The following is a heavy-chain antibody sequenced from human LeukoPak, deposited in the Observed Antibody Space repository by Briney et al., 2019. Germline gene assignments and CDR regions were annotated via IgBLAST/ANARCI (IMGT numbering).Heavy chain of an antibody. Sequence: GGSLRLSCAASGFTFSSYWMSWVRQAPGKGLEWVATIKQDGSEKYYVDSVKGRFTISRDNAKNSLYLQMNSLRAEDTAVYYCARDYYGYYGFAFDIWGQGTMVTVSS. CDR2: IKQDGSEK. D-gene: IGHD3-10*01. CDR1: GFTFSSYW. J-gene: IGHJ3*02. CDR3: ARDYYGYYGFAFDI. V-gene: IGHV3-7*01.